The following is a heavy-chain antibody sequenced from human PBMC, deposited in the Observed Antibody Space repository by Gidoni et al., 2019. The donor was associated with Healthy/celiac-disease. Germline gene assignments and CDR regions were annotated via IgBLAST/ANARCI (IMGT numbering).Heavy chain of an antibody. CDR2: IIPILGIA. D-gene: IGHD3-10*01. CDR3: AITMVQGGIDY. CDR1: GGTFSSYT. Sequence: QVQLVQSGAEVKKPGSSVKVSCKASGGTFSSYTISWVRQAPGQGLEWMGRIIPILGIANYAQKFKGRVTITADKSTSTAYMELSSLRSEDTAVYYCAITMVQGGIDYWGQGTLVTVSS. V-gene: IGHV1-69*02. J-gene: IGHJ4*02.